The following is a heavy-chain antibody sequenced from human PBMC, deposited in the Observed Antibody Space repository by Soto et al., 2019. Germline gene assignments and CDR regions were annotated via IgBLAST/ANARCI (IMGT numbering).Heavy chain of an antibody. CDR2: ISNTGGTT. D-gene: IGHD6-19*01. CDR1: GFTFSDYY. J-gene: IGHJ4*02. V-gene: IGHV3-11*01. CDR3: ARAIGGGWYVDY. Sequence: QVQLVESGGGLVKPGGSLRLSCAASGFTFSDYYMSWIRQAPGKGLESVSCISNTGGTTYYADSVKGRFTISRDTAKNSLYLQMNTLRAEDTAVYYCARAIGGGWYVDYWGQGTLVTVSS.